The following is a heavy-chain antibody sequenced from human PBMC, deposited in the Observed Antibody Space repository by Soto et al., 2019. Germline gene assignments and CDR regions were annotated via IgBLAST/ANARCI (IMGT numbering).Heavy chain of an antibody. CDR3: ARHYPSGNNWNYFDY. J-gene: IGHJ4*02. CDR1: GGSISSSSYY. V-gene: IGHV4-61*05. Sequence: SETLSLTCTVSGGSISSSSYYWVRIRQPTGEGMEWIGYIVYNGSTNYNPSLKSRVTISVDTSKNQFSLKLSSVTAADTAVYYCARHYPSGNNWNYFDYWGQGTLVTVSS. CDR2: IVYNGST. D-gene: IGHD1-1*01.